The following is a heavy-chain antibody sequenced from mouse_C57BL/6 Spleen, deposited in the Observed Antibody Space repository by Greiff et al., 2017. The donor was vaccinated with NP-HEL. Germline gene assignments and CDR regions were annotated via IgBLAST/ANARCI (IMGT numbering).Heavy chain of an antibody. CDR1: GYTFTDHT. V-gene: IGHV1-78*01. CDR3: ARTGGEYYFDY. J-gene: IGHJ2*01. D-gene: IGHD1-1*02. Sequence: VQLQQSDAELVKPGASVKISCKVSGYTFTDHTIHWMKQRPEQGLEWIGYIYPRDGSTKYNEKFKGKATLTADKSASTAYMHLNSLTSGDSAVYFCARTGGEYYFDYWGQGTTLTVSS. CDR2: IYPRDGST.